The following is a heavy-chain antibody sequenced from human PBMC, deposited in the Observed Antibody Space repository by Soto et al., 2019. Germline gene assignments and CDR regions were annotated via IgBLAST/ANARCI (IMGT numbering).Heavy chain of an antibody. J-gene: IGHJ5*02. CDR3: ARVGVSGYNYVSNWFDP. V-gene: IGHV1-3*01. CDR2: INAANGNT. CDR1: GYTFTNYA. D-gene: IGHD5-18*01. Sequence: QVHLVQSGAEVKKPGASVKVSCKASGYTFTNYAMHWVRQAPGQSLEWMGWINAANGNTKYSQKFQARVTITSDTSASTAYMELGSLRSEDTAVYYCARVGVSGYNYVSNWFDPWGQGTLVTVSS.